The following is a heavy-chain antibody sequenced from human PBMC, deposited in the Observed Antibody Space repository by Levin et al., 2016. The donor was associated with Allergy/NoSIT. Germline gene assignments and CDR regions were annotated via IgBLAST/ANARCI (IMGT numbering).Heavy chain of an antibody. D-gene: IGHD2-21*02. CDR3: ARRGDIVVVTAIPYYYYYGMDV. Sequence: SVKVSCKASGGTFSSYAISWVRQAPGQGLEWMGGIIPIFGTANYAQKFQGRVTITADKSTSTAYMELSSLRSEDTAVYYCARRGDIVVVTAIPYYYYYGMDVWGQGTTVTVSS. CDR2: IIPIFGTA. V-gene: IGHV1-69*06. CDR1: GGTFSSYA. J-gene: IGHJ6*02.